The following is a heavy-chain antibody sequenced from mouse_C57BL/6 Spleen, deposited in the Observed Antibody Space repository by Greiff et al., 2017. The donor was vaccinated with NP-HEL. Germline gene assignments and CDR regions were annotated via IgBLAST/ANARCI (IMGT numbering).Heavy chain of an antibody. CDR1: GYTFTDYE. CDR2: IDPETGGT. Sequence: QVQLKESGAELVRPGASVTLSCKASGYTFTDYEMHWVKQTPVHGLEWIGAIDPETGGTAYNQKFKGKAILTADKSSSTAYMELRSLTSEDSAVYYCTRESSSSEFAYWGQGTLVTVSA. J-gene: IGHJ3*01. V-gene: IGHV1-15*01. D-gene: IGHD1-3*01. CDR3: TRESSSSEFAY.